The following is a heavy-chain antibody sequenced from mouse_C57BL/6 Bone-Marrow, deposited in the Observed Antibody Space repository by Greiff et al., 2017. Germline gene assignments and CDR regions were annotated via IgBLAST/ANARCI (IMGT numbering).Heavy chain of an antibody. V-gene: IGHV1-55*01. CDR3: ARGKVPRGAY. CDR2: IYPGSGST. J-gene: IGHJ3*01. Sequence: QVQLQQPGAELVKPGASVQMSCKASGYTFTSYWITWVKQRPGQGLEWIGDIYPGSGSTKDNEKFKSKATLTVDTSSSTAYMQLSSLPSEASAVYDCARGKVPRGAYWGQGTLVTVSA. CDR1: GYTFTSYW.